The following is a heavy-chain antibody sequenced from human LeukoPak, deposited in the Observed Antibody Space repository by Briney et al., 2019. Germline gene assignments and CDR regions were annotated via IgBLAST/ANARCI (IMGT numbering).Heavy chain of an antibody. CDR2: IFYSGST. CDR1: GGSISGSSFH. Sequence: PAETLSLICTVSGGSISGSSFHWGWIRQPPGKGLEWIGTIFYSGSTYYNPSLNSRVTMSVDTSKNQLSLQLTSVTAADTAVYYCTKATQWLAFDYWGRGTLVTVSS. D-gene: IGHD6-19*01. CDR3: TKATQWLAFDY. V-gene: IGHV4-39*07. J-gene: IGHJ4*02.